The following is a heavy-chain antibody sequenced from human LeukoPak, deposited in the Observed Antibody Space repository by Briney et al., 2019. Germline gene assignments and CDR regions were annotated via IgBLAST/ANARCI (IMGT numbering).Heavy chain of an antibody. J-gene: IGHJ6*03. CDR2: MNPNSGNT. CDR3: AIGVSIAARYYYYYMDV. D-gene: IGHD6-6*01. V-gene: IGHV1-8*01. Sequence: PGASVKVSCKASGYTFTSYDINWVRQATGQGFEWMGWMNPNSGNTGYAQKFQGRVTMTRNTSISTAYMELSSLRSEDTAVYYCAIGVSIAARYYYYYMDVWGKGTTVTVSS. CDR1: GYTFTSYD.